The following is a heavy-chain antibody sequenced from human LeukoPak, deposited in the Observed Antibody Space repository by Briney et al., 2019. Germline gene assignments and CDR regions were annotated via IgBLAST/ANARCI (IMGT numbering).Heavy chain of an antibody. CDR1: GFAFSSYA. CDR3: AKDGQWFGELLGY. V-gene: IGHV3-23*01. J-gene: IGHJ4*02. Sequence: GGSLRLSCVASGFAFSSYAMSWVREAPGKGLEWVSAISGSGGSTYYADSVKGRFTISRDNSKNTLYLQMNSLRAEDTAVYYCAKDGQWFGELLGYWGQGTLVTVSS. D-gene: IGHD3-10*01. CDR2: ISGSGGST.